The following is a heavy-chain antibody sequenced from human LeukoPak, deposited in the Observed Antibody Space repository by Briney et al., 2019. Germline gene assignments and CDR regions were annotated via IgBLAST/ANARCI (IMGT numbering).Heavy chain of an antibody. J-gene: IGHJ5*02. CDR1: GFTFSRFE. Sequence: GGSLRLSCVASGFTFSRFELNWVRQAPGKGLEWVSHISTGTYIAYADSVKGRFTISRDNARNSLYLEMNSLKTEDTAVYYCTRLYCSGGSCSGDWFDPWGQGTLVTVSS. CDR3: TRLYCSGGSCSGDWFDP. D-gene: IGHD2-15*01. V-gene: IGHV3-48*03. CDR2: ISTGTYI.